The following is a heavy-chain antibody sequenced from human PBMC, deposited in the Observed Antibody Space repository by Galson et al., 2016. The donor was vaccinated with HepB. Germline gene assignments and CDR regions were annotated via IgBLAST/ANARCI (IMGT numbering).Heavy chain of an antibody. V-gene: IGHV3-7*01. CDR2: INQEGSGK. J-gene: IGHJ4*02. CDR1: GFTFSSYW. CDR3: ARGTPSILAY. Sequence: SLRLSCAASGFTFSSYWVSWVRQAPGKGLEWVANINQEGSGKNYVDSVKGRFTISRDNAKNSLYLQMNSLRAEDTAVYYCARGTPSILAYWGQGTLVTVSS. D-gene: IGHD2-2*01.